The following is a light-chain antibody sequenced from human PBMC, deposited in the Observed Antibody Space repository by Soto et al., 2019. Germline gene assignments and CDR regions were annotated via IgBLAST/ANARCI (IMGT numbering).Light chain of an antibody. Sequence: QSALTQSPSASASPGQSVTISCTGSSGDIGAYNYVSWYQQHPGKAPKLIIYEVNKRPSGVPDRFSGSKSGITAFLTVSGLQADDEADYFCGAHAGSNTWVFGGGTKLTVL. CDR2: EVN. J-gene: IGLJ3*02. CDR1: SGDIGAYNY. CDR3: GAHAGSNTWV. V-gene: IGLV2-8*01.